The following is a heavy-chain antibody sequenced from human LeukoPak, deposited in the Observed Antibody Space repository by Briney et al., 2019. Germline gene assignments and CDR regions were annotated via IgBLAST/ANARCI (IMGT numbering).Heavy chain of an antibody. J-gene: IGHJ3*02. D-gene: IGHD1-26*01. CDR3: ARVGYSGSYYHAFEI. CDR1: GYSIDSGFY. V-gene: IGHV4-38-2*02. Sequence: PSETLSLTCTVPGYSIDSGFYWGWIRQPPGKGLEWIANIYHSGSTYYNPSLQSRVNISVDTSKNQFSLNLATVAATDTAMYYCARVGYSGSYYHAFEIWGQGTMVTVSS. CDR2: IYHSGST.